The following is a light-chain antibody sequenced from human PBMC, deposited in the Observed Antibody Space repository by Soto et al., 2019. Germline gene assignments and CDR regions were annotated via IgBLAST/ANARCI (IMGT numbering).Light chain of an antibody. CDR2: GAS. V-gene: IGKV3-15*01. J-gene: IGKJ1*01. CDR3: QQYNNRHPWT. Sequence: EIVMTQSPATLSVSPGERATLSCRASQSVSSNLAWYQQKPGQAPRLLIYGASTRATGIPARFSGSGSGTEFTPPTSSLLSEDFAVYYCQQYNNRHPWTFGEGTKVEIK. CDR1: QSVSSN.